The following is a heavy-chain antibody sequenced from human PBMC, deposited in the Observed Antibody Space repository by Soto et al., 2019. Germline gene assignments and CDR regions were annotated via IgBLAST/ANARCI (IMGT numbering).Heavy chain of an antibody. D-gene: IGHD5-18*01. Sequence: GGSLRLSCAASGFAFSNFAMTWVRQAPGKGLEWVAAISDSGRSTYYAGSVKGRFTISRDNSRDTVYLQMNSLRAEDRAVYYCAKETWIQEWGYPSPDYWGQGTLVTVSS. CDR2: ISDSGRST. CDR1: GFAFSNFA. J-gene: IGHJ4*02. V-gene: IGHV3-23*01. CDR3: AKETWIQEWGYPSPDY.